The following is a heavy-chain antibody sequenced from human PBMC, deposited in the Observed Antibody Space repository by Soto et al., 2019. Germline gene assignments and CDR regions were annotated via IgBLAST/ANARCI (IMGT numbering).Heavy chain of an antibody. Sequence: QVRRVQSEAEVKKAGSSVKVSCKASGGTFISDAVTWVRQAPGQGLEWMGGVIPMFPKANYAQKFQGRATITADKSTSTVYMELHSLKSEDTALYYCARCHSDSSGPGYLDSWGQGTLVTVTS. J-gene: IGHJ4*02. CDR2: VIPMFPKA. CDR3: ARCHSDSSGPGYLDS. D-gene: IGHD3-22*01. V-gene: IGHV1-69*06. CDR1: GGTFISDA.